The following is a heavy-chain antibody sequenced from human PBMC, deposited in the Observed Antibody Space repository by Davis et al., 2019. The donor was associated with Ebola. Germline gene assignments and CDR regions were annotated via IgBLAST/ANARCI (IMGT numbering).Heavy chain of an antibody. D-gene: IGHD3-3*01. CDR3: AREASITIFGVVIPPDYYYYGMDV. V-gene: IGHV1-69*06. CDR1: GGTFSSYA. J-gene: IGHJ6*02. Sequence: AASVKVSCKASGGTFSSYAISWVRQAPGQGLEWMGGIIPIFGTANYAQKFQGRVTITADKSTSTAYMELSSLRSDDTAVYYCAREASITIFGVVIPPDYYYYGMDVWGQGTTVTVSS. CDR2: IIPIFGTA.